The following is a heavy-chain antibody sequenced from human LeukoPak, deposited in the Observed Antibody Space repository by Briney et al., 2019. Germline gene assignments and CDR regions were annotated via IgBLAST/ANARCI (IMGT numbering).Heavy chain of an antibody. CDR3: AKSWYDDY. J-gene: IGHJ4*02. Sequence: GGSLRLSCAASGFTFRTSAMTWVRQAPGKGLEWVSAISDSGGSTFYADSVKGRFTISRDNSKNMLYLQMNSLRAEDTAVYYCAKSWYDDYWGQGTLVTVSS. CDR1: GFTFRTSA. V-gene: IGHV3-23*01. CDR2: ISDSGGST. D-gene: IGHD6-13*01.